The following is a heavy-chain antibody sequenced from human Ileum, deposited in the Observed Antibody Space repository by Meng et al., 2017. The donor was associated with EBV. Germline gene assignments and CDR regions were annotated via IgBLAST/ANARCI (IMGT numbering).Heavy chain of an antibody. Sequence: QITLKESGXTLVKXXXTLTLTCTFSGFSLSTSGVGVGWIRQPPGKALEWLAVIYWDDDKRYSPSLKSRLTITKDTSKNQVVLTLTNMDPVDTATYYCALFTRSWFDPWGQGTLVTVSS. V-gene: IGHV2-5*02. CDR1: GFSLSTSGVG. J-gene: IGHJ5*02. D-gene: IGHD2-2*01. CDR2: IYWDDDK. CDR3: ALFTRSWFDP.